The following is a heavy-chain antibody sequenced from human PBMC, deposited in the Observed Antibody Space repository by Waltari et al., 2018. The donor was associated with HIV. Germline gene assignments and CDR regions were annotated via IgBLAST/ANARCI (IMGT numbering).Heavy chain of an antibody. J-gene: IGHJ3*02. Sequence: QLQLQESGPGLVKPSETLSLTCTVSGGSISSSSYYWGWIRQPPGKGLEWIGSIYYSGSTYYNPSLKSRVTISVDTSKNQFSLKLSSVTAADTAVYYCARPKYCSSTSCPRVGDAFDIWGQGTMVTVSS. V-gene: IGHV4-39*01. CDR2: IYYSGST. CDR3: ARPKYCSSTSCPRVGDAFDI. D-gene: IGHD2-2*01. CDR1: GGSISSSSYY.